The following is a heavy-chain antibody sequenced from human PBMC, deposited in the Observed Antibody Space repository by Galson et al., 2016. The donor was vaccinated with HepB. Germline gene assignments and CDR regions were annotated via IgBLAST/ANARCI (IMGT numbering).Heavy chain of an antibody. CDR1: GDSISSSSFY. D-gene: IGHD5-24*01. J-gene: IGHJ5*02. V-gene: IGHV4-39*07. CDR2: ISRDGHT. CDR3: ARGERWLQFYNQFDP. Sequence: ETLSLTYTVSGDSISSSSFYWAWIRQPPGKGLEWIGSISRDGHTYYNPSLKSRVTISVDTSKNQFSLKLSSVTAADTAVYYCARGERWLQFYNQFDPWGQGTLVTVSS.